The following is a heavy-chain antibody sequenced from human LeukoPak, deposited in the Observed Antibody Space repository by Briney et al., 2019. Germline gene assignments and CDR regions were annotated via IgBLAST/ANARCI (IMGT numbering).Heavy chain of an antibody. D-gene: IGHD1-26*01. J-gene: IGHJ4*02. Sequence: ASVKVSCKVSGHTLTELSMHWVRQAPGKGLEWMGGFDPEDGETIYAQKFQGRVTMTEDTSTDTAYMELSSLRSEDTAVYYCATVVGATPRYFDYWGQGTLVTVSS. CDR3: ATVVGATPRYFDY. CDR2: FDPEDGET. V-gene: IGHV1-24*01. CDR1: GHTLTELS.